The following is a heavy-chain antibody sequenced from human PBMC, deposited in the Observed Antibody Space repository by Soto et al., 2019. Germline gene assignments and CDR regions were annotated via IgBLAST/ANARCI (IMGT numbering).Heavy chain of an antibody. V-gene: IGHV3-66*01. CDR3: ARALSLYSSGWYFDY. CDR1: GFTVSSNY. CDR2: IYSGGST. Sequence: GGSLRLSCAASGFTVSSNYMSWVRQAPGKGLEWVSVIYSGGSTYYADSAKGRFTISRDNSKNTLYLQMNSLRAEDTAVYYCARALSLYSSGWYFDYWGQGTLVTVSS. D-gene: IGHD6-19*01. J-gene: IGHJ4*02.